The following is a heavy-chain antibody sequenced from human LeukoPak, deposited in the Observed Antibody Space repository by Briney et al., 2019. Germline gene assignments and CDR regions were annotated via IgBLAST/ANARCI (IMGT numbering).Heavy chain of an antibody. CDR2: ISGSGGST. CDR3: ASTHYYYYYMDV. D-gene: IGHD2-2*01. J-gene: IGHJ6*03. Sequence: GGTLRLSCAASGFTFSSYGMSWVRQAPGKGLEWVSAISGSGGSTYYADSVKGRFTISRDNSKNTLYLQMNSLRAEDTAVYYSASTHYYYYYMDVWGKGTTVTVSS. V-gene: IGHV3-23*01. CDR1: GFTFSSYG.